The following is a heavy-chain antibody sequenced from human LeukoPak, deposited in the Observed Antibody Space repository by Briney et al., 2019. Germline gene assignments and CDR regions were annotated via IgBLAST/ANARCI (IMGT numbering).Heavy chain of an antibody. CDR1: GFTFSSYA. V-gene: IGHV3-30*02. Sequence: PGGSLRLSCAASGFTFSSYAMHWVRQAPGKGLEWVAFIRYDGSNKYYADSVKGRFTISRDNAKNSLYLQMNSLRAEDTAVYYCARGHYYDSSALGTWGQGTLVTVSS. CDR3: ARGHYYDSSALGT. CDR2: IRYDGSNK. J-gene: IGHJ4*02. D-gene: IGHD3-22*01.